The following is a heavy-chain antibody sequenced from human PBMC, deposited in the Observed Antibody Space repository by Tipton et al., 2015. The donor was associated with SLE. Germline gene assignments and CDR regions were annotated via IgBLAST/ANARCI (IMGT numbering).Heavy chain of an antibody. CDR3: AREGPWGGALDY. CDR1: GGSVSSGSYY. V-gene: IGHV4-61*01. Sequence: LRLSCAVYGGSVSSGSYYWSWIRQPPGKGLEWIGYIYYSGSTNYNPSLKSRVTISVDTSKNQFSLKLSSVTAADTAVYYCAREGPWGGALDYWGQGTLVTVSS. D-gene: IGHD7-27*01. J-gene: IGHJ4*02. CDR2: IYYSGST.